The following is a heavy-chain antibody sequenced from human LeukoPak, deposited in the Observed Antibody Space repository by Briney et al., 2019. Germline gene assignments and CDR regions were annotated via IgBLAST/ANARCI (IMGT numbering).Heavy chain of an antibody. J-gene: IGHJ4*02. CDR1: RDSPSGQY. V-gene: IGHV4-59*11. D-gene: IGHD6-19*01. Sequence: SETLSLTCTVSRDSPSGQYWDWIRQPPGKGLEWIGYIYASGSANYHPSLKSRVTISLDTSKNHVSLRLTSVTAEDTAVYYCAREATGDSGWTYFDYGGRGSLVTVSS. CDR3: AREATGDSGWTYFDY. CDR2: IYASGSA.